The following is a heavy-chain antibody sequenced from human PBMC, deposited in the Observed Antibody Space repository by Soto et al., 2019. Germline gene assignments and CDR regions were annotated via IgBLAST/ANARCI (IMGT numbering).Heavy chain of an antibody. CDR2: FDAEEGET. Sequence: ASVKVSWKVSGYTLTELSMDWVRQAPGKGLEWMGGFDAEEGETSYAQKLRGRVTVTEDTSTDAAYMELSSLRSEDRAVDYCATGFLTLYGTHAWSQATTATASS. CDR3: ATGFLTLYGTHA. D-gene: IGHD3-10*01. CDR1: GYTLTELS. J-gene: IGHJ6*02. V-gene: IGHV1-24*01.